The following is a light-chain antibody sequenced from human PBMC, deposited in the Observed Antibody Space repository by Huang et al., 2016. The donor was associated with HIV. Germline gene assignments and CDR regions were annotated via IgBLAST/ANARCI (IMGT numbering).Light chain of an antibody. J-gene: IGKJ5*01. CDR2: GAS. Sequence: ETVLTQTPGTLSLSPGESATLSCRASQSVINRDLAWYQQKPGQAPRLLIYGASNRATGIPDSFSGSGSGTDFTLTIRRLEPEDFAVYYCQHYDKSPITFGQGTRLEIK. CDR1: QSVINRD. CDR3: QHYDKSPIT. V-gene: IGKV3-20*01.